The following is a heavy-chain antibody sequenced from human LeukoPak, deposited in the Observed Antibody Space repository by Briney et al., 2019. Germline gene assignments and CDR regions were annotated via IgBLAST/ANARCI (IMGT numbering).Heavy chain of an antibody. CDR1: GYSFTTYW. CDR3: ARLTQKVNGNFDY. J-gene: IGHJ4*02. CDR2: IYPSDSDT. V-gene: IGHV5-51*01. D-gene: IGHD3-22*01. Sequence: GESLKISCKASGYSFTTYWLGWVRQMSGKGLEWMGIIYPSDSDTRYSQSFQGQVTISADKSISTAYLQWSSLKASDTAIYYCARLTQKVNGNFDYWGQRTLVTVSS.